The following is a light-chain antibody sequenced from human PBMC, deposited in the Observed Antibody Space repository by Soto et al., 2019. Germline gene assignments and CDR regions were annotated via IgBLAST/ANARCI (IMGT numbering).Light chain of an antibody. J-gene: IGLJ3*02. CDR1: SSDVGGYNY. CDR3: SSYTTTSTLLV. CDR2: DVS. V-gene: IGLV2-14*01. Sequence: QSALTQPASVTGSPGQSITISCTGTSSDVGGYNYVSWYQQHPGKAPKLMIYDVSSRPSGVSNRFSGSKSGNTASLTISGLQAEDEDDYYCSSYTTTSTLLVFGGVTQLTVL.